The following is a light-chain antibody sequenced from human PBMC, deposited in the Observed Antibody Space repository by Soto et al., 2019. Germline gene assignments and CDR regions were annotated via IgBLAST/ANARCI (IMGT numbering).Light chain of an antibody. J-gene: IGKJ5*01. Sequence: IEMTQSPAPLSLSPLDRATFSCSAIQSVSSSYLAWYQQKPGQAPRLLIYGASSRATGIPDRFSGSGSGTDFTLTISRLEPEDFAVYYCQQYGSSPPITFGQGTRLEIK. CDR2: GAS. CDR1: QSVSSSY. CDR3: QQYGSSPPIT. V-gene: IGKV3-20*01.